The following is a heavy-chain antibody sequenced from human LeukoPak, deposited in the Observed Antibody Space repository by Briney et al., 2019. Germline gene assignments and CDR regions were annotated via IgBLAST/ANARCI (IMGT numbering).Heavy chain of an antibody. J-gene: IGHJ4*02. D-gene: IGHD3-3*01. CDR2: IYTSGST. V-gene: IGHV4-4*09. CDR1: GGSISSYY. CDR3: ARQLRFLEWPFDY. Sequence: PSESLSLTCTVSGGSISSYYWSWIRQPPGKGLEWIGYIYTSGSTNYNPSLKSRVTISVDTSKNQFSLKLSSVTAADTAVYYCARQLRFLEWPFDYWGQGTLVTVSS.